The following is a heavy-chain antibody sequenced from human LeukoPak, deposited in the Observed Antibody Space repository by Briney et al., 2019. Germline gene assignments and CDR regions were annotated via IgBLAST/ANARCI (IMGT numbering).Heavy chain of an antibody. V-gene: IGHV3-33*01. CDR1: GFTFSRYG. CDR3: ARDRAAADLDY. Sequence: GGPLRLSCAASGFTFSRYGMHWVRQAPGKGLEWVAVIWYDGSNKFYADSVKGRFTISRDNSKNTFYLQMNSMRAEDTAVYYCARDRAAADLDYWGQGTLVTVSS. D-gene: IGHD6-13*01. CDR2: IWYDGSNK. J-gene: IGHJ4*02.